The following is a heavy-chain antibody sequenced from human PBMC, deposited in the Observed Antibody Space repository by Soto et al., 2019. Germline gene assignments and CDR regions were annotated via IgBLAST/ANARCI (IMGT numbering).Heavy chain of an antibody. J-gene: IGHJ6*02. CDR3: VKDEGIEAMDV. CDR1: GFTFSRNT. V-gene: IGHV3-21*01. CDR2: ITSSGSYV. D-gene: IGHD3-3*02. Sequence: PGGSLRLSCVTSGFTFSRNTMNWVRQAPGKGLEWVASITSSGSYVYYADSVKGRFSASRDNAKNSLSLQMDSLRPDDPAIYFCVKDEGIEAMDVWGQGTTVTVSS.